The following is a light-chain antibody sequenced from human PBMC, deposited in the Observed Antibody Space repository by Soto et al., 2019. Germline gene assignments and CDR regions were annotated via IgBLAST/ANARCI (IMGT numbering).Light chain of an antibody. V-gene: IGLV2-8*01. CDR2: DVS. CDR1: NNDVGRYNY. J-gene: IGLJ3*02. CDR3: SSYAGSNIWV. Sequence: QSALTQPPSASGSPGQSVTISCTGTNNDVGRYNYVSWYQQHPGKAPKVIISDVSERPSGVPDRFSGSKSGNMASLTVSGLQAEDEADYYCSSYAGSNIWVFGGGTKLTVL.